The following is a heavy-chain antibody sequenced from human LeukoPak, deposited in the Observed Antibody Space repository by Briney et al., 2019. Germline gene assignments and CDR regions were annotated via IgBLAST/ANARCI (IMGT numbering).Heavy chain of an antibody. CDR1: GGSISGYY. J-gene: IGHJ4*02. Sequence: PSETLSLTCAVYGGSISGYYWSWIRQPPGKGLEWVGEIHYTGATSYNPSLKSRATISIETSKNQVSLRLSSVTAADTAVYYCTRGNILSGYRFDFWGQGALVTVSS. D-gene: IGHD3-9*01. V-gene: IGHV4-34*01. CDR2: IHYTGAT. CDR3: TRGNILSGYRFDF.